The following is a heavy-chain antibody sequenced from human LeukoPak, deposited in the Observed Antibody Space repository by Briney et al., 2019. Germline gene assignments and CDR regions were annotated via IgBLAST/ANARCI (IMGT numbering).Heavy chain of an antibody. CDR2: ISGSGGNT. J-gene: IGHJ4*02. D-gene: IGHD6-19*01. V-gene: IGHV3-23*01. CDR3: AAVANTGFDY. Sequence: GGSLRLSCAASGFTFSSYSMSWVRQAPGKGLEWVSAISGSGGNTYYADSVKGRFTISRDTSKNTLYLQMNSLRVEDTAVYYCAAVANTGFDYWGQGTLGTVSS. CDR1: GFTFSSYS.